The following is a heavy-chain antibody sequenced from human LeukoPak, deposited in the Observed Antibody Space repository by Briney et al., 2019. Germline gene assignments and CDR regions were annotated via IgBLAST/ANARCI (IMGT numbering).Heavy chain of an antibody. Sequence: GGSLRLSCAASGFTFSSYSMNWVRQAPGKGLEWVSSISSSSYIYYADSVKGRFTISRDNAKNSLYLQMNSLRAEDTAVYYCARKIGLLWFGDLDYWGQGTLVTVSS. V-gene: IGHV3-21*01. J-gene: IGHJ4*02. CDR1: GFTFSSYS. CDR2: ISSSSYI. CDR3: ARKIGLLWFGDLDY. D-gene: IGHD3-10*01.